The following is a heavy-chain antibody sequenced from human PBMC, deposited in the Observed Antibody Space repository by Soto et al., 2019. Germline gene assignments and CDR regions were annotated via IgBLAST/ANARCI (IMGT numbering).Heavy chain of an antibody. V-gene: IGHV3-23*01. D-gene: IGHD5-18*01. J-gene: IGHJ4*02. Sequence: PGGTLRLSCAASVFTCSSLSLSLVRQAQGKGLEWVSSITNTGVSKYYAESVKGRLTISRDNSKDALYLQIESLRAEDTAVYYCAKEAPFSYGHYLDSWGQGTLVTVSS. CDR3: AKEAPFSYGHYLDS. CDR1: VFTCSSLS. CDR2: ITNTGVSK.